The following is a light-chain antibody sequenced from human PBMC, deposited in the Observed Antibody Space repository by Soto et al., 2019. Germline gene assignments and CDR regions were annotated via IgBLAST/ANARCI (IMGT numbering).Light chain of an antibody. CDR3: QQYDNLPLT. J-gene: IGKJ4*01. CDR1: QGISSY. Sequence: DIQMTQSPSTLSASTGDRVTITCRASQGISSYLAWYQQKPGKAPKLLIYDASNLETGVPSRFSGSGSGTDFTFTISSLQPEDIATYYCQQYDNLPLTFGGGTKVDIK. V-gene: IGKV1-33*01. CDR2: DAS.